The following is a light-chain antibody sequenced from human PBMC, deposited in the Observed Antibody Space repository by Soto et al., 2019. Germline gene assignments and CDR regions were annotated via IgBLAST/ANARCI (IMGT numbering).Light chain of an antibody. Sequence: QSSRTQPASVSRSPGQSITISCTGTSSDVGGYNYVSWYQQHPGKAPKLMIYEVSNRPSGVSNRFSGSKSGNTASLTISGLQAEDEANYYCSSYTSSSIDYVFGTGTKVTVL. J-gene: IGLJ1*01. V-gene: IGLV2-14*01. CDR1: SSDVGGYNY. CDR3: SSYTSSSIDYV. CDR2: EVS.